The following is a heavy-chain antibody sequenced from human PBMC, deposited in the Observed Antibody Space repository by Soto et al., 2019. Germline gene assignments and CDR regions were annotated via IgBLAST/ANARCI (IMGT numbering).Heavy chain of an antibody. Sequence: AASVKVSCKASGYTFTGYYMHWVRQAPGQGLEWMGWINPNSGGTNYAQKFQGWVTMTRDTSISTAYMELSRLRSDDTAVYYCARGRDDILTGPNDYYYYMDVWGKGTTVTVS. V-gene: IGHV1-2*04. D-gene: IGHD3-9*01. J-gene: IGHJ6*03. CDR1: GYTFTGYY. CDR3: ARGRDDILTGPNDYYYYMDV. CDR2: INPNSGGT.